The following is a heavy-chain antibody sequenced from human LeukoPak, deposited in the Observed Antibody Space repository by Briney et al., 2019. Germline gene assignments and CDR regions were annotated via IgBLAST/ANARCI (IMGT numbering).Heavy chain of an antibody. CDR1: GFTFSRNG. Sequence: PGGSLRLSCAASGFTFSRNGMTWVRQAPGKELEWVSAISGSGGSTYYADSVKGRFTISRDNSKNTLYLQMNSLRAEDTAVYYCAKDRITASLDDFDYWGQGTLVTVSS. J-gene: IGHJ4*02. CDR3: AKDRITASLDDFDY. V-gene: IGHV3-23*01. CDR2: ISGSGGST. D-gene: IGHD3-16*01.